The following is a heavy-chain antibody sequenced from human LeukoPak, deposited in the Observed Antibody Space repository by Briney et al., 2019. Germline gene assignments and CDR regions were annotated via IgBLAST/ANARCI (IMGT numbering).Heavy chain of an antibody. CDR1: GGSISSGDYY. J-gene: IGHJ5*02. CDR3: ASQYSSSWYGLGWFDP. Sequence: PSETLSLTCTVSGGSISSGDYYWSWIRQPPGKGLEWIGYIYYSGSTYYNPSLKSRVTISVDTSKNQSSLKLSSVTAADTAVYYCASQYSSSWYGLGWFDPWGQGTLVTVSS. D-gene: IGHD6-13*01. V-gene: IGHV4-30-4*01. CDR2: IYYSGST.